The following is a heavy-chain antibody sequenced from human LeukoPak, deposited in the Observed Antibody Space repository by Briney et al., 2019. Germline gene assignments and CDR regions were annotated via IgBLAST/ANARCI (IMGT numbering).Heavy chain of an antibody. D-gene: IGHD2-15*01. J-gene: IGHJ4*02. Sequence: SQTLSLTCTVSGGSISSGGYYWSWIRQHPGKGLEWIGYIYYSGSTYYNPSLKSRVTISVDTSKNQFSLKLSSVTAADTAVYYCARVGCSGGSCYHNKSPFDYWGRGTLVTVSS. CDR3: ARVGCSGGSCYHNKSPFDY. V-gene: IGHV4-31*03. CDR2: IYYSGST. CDR1: GGSISSGGYY.